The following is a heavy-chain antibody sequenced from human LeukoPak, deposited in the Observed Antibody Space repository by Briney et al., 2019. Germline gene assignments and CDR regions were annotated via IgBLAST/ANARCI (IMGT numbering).Heavy chain of an antibody. CDR3: PRDKGGVPAFSPLGSYYYYGMDV. D-gene: IGHD2-2*01. Sequence: PGGSLRLSCVASGFTFSSYGMHWVRQAPGKGLAWVAFIQYDGTNKYYADSVKGRFTISRDNSENTLYLQMNSLRAEDTAVYYCPRDKGGVPAFSPLGSYYYYGMDVWGQGTTVTVSS. J-gene: IGHJ6*02. CDR1: GFTFSSYG. CDR2: IQYDGTNK. V-gene: IGHV3-30*02.